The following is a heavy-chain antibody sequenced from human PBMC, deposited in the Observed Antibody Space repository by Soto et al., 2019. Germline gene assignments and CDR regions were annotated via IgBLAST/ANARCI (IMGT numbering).Heavy chain of an antibody. CDR3: ATLTAMVTKIAVDY. CDR2: IYYSGTT. D-gene: IGHD5-18*01. Sequence: SETLSLTCAVSGFSIGSNNWWGWIRRPPGKGLEWIGNIYYSGTTQFNPSLKSRVTMSIDGAGNQFSLKLSSVTAADTAVYYCATLTAMVTKIAVDYWGQGTLVTVS. J-gene: IGHJ4*02. V-gene: IGHV4-28*01. CDR1: GFSIGSNNW.